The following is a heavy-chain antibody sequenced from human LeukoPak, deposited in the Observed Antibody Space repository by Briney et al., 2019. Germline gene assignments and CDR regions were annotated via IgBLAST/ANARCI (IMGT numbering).Heavy chain of an antibody. CDR2: IYYSGST. D-gene: IGHD1-1*01. Sequence: SETLSLTCTVSGGSISSSSYYWGWIRQPPGKGLEWIGYIYYSGSTNYNPSLKSRVTISVDTSKNQFSLKLSSVTAADTAVYYCARATGISPFDYWGQGTLVTVSS. V-gene: IGHV4-61*05. CDR3: ARATGISPFDY. CDR1: GGSISSSSYY. J-gene: IGHJ4*02.